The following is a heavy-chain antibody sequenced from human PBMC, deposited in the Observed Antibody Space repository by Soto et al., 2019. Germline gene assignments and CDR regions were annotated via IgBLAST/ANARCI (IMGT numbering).Heavy chain of an antibody. Sequence: PGGSLRLSCAASGFTFNNYGLHWVRQAPGKGLEWVANIWFDGRNQYYADSVKGRFTISRDNFRNTLYLQMNSLRAEDTAVYYCVALSLTVGSTNDPHWGQGTLVTVSS. J-gene: IGHJ4*02. V-gene: IGHV3-33*01. D-gene: IGHD1-26*01. CDR2: IWFDGRNQ. CDR3: VALSLTVGSTNDPH. CDR1: GFTFNNYG.